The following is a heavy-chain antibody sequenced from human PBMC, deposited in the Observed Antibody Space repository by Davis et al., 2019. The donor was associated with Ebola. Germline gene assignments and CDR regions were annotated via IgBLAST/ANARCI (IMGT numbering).Heavy chain of an antibody. Sequence: GESLKISCAASGFNFNTYSMNWVRQAPGKGLEWVASISSSSIYIYYTDSLEGRFTITRDNAKNSLYLQMNSLRDEDTAVYYCARDAPGHCSGGSCYVLDYWGQGTLVTVSS. V-gene: IGHV3-21*01. CDR1: GFNFNTYS. CDR2: ISSSSIYI. CDR3: ARDAPGHCSGGSCYVLDY. J-gene: IGHJ4*02. D-gene: IGHD2-15*01.